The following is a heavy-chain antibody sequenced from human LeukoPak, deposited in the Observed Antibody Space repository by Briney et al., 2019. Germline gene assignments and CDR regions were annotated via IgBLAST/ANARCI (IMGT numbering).Heavy chain of an antibody. V-gene: IGHV1-18*01. CDR3: ARDSVRGVMEI. CDR2: ISADNGNT. Sequence: ASVKVSCKASGYTFTSYGISWVRQAPGQGLEWMGWISADNGNTNYTQKLQGRVTMTTDTSTSTSYMELRSLRSDDTAVYYCARDSVRGVMEIWGQGTLVTVSS. CDR1: GYTFTSYG. J-gene: IGHJ4*02. D-gene: IGHD3-10*01.